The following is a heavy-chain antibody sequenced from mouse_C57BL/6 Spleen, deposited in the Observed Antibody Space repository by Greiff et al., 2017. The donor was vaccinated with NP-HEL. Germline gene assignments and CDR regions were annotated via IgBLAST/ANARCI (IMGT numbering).Heavy chain of an antibody. V-gene: IGHV1-26*01. J-gene: IGHJ2*01. Sequence: EVQLQQSGPELVKPGASVKISCKASGYTFTDYYMNWVKQSHGKSLEWIGDINPNNGGTSYNQKFKGKATLTVDKSSSTAYMELRSLTSEDSAVYYCARSQIYYGQGTTLTVSS. CDR3: ARSQIY. CDR2: INPNNGGT. CDR1: GYTFTDYY.